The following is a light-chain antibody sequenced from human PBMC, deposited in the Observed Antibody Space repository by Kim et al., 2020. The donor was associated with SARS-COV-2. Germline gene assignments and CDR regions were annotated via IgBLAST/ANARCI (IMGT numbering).Light chain of an antibody. CDR3: LLYYGGTYV. V-gene: IGLV7-43*01. J-gene: IGLJ1*01. Sequence: PGGTVNLTWPSSTGPVTVSSHPNRFQQKPGQAPRALIYSAINKHSWTTARFSGSLVGDKAALTLSGAQPEDEADYYCLLYYGGTYVFGTGTKVTVL. CDR2: SAI. CDR1: TGPVTVSSH.